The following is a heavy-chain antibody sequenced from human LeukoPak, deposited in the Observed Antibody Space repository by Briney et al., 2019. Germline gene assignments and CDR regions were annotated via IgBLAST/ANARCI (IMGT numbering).Heavy chain of an antibody. CDR1: GDSISNYH. J-gene: IGHJ4*02. CDR2: MYNRGST. CDR3: ARAEKAVTGTLDS. Sequence: PSETLSLTCTVSGDSISNYHWSWIRQSPGKELEWIGYMYNRGSTIYNPSLKSRVTISTDTSKNQFSLRLPSVTAADTAVYYCARAEKAVTGTLDSWGQGTLITVSS. D-gene: IGHD6-19*01. V-gene: IGHV4-59*01.